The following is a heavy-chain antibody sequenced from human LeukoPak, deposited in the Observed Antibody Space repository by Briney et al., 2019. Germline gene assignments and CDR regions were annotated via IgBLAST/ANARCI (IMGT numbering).Heavy chain of an antibody. Sequence: GGSLRLSCAASGFTFDDYGMSWVRQAPGKGLEWVSGINWNGGSTGYADSVKGRFTISRDNAKNSLYLQMNGLRAEDTALYYCARDTFGVVIGYMDVWGKGTTVTVSS. CDR3: ARDTFGVVIGYMDV. J-gene: IGHJ6*03. D-gene: IGHD3-3*01. CDR1: GFTFDDYG. V-gene: IGHV3-20*04. CDR2: INWNGGST.